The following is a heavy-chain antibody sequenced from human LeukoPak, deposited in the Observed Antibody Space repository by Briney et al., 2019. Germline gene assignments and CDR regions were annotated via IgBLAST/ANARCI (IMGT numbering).Heavy chain of an antibody. D-gene: IGHD2-15*01. Sequence: SETLSLTCTVSGGSISSGSYYWSWIRQPAGKGLEWIGRIYTSGSTNYNPSLKSRVTISVDTSKNQFSLKLSSVTAADTAVYYCAGGDRISEAFDIWGQGTMVTVSS. CDR1: GGSISSGSYY. CDR3: AGGDRISEAFDI. CDR2: IYTSGST. J-gene: IGHJ3*02. V-gene: IGHV4-61*02.